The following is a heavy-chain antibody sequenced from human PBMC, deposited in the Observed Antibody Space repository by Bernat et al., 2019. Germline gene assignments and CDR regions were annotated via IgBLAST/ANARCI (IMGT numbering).Heavy chain of an antibody. J-gene: IGHJ4*02. CDR2: ISNHDHKT. V-gene: IGHV3-64*02. D-gene: IGHD2-2*01. CDR1: GFTFSSYA. Sequence: EVQLVESGEGLVQPGGSLRLSCAASGFTFSSYAIYWVRQAPGKGLEFVSSISNHDHKTYYADSVKGRFTVSRDNSKNTVYLQMGSLRSDDTAVYYCARGTSSGRTRHFDYWGQGTLVTVSS. CDR3: ARGTSSGRTRHFDY.